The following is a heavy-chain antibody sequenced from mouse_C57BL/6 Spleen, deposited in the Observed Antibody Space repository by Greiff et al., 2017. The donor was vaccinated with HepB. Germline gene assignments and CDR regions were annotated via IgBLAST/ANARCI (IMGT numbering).Heavy chain of an antibody. V-gene: IGHV1-59*01. CDR2: IDPSDSYT. Sequence: QVQLQQPGAELVRPGTSVKLSCKASGYTFTSYWMHWVKQRPGQGLEWIGVIDPSDSYTNYNQKFKGKATLTVDTSSSTAYMQLSSLTSEDSAVYYCARGRGTAQATGYWGQGTTLTVSS. J-gene: IGHJ2*01. D-gene: IGHD3-2*02. CDR3: ARGRGTAQATGY. CDR1: GYTFTSYW.